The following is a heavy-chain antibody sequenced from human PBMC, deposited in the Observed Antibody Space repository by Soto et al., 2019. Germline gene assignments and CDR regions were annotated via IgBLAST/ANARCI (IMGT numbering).Heavy chain of an antibody. CDR2: LSDDGKNI. Sequence: QAQLVESGGGVVQRGRSLRLSCAASGFTFSNYAVHLVREAPGKGLEWLAVLSDDGKNIDNGASVKGRFTVSRDNSKNTLFLQMNSLRAEDTALYYCAREPIGDAAMVTNYFDYWGQGTLVTVSS. D-gene: IGHD5-18*01. V-gene: IGHV3-30*04. CDR1: GFTFSNYA. J-gene: IGHJ4*02. CDR3: AREPIGDAAMVTNYFDY.